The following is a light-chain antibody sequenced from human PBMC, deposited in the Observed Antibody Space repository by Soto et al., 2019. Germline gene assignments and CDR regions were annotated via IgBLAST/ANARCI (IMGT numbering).Light chain of an antibody. CDR1: SSDVGGYNL. Sequence: QSVLTQPASVSGSPGQSITISCTGTSSDVGGYNLVSWYQQYPDKAPKLMIFDVNTRPSGVSNRFSGSKSGNTASLTISGLQAEDEADYYCSSYKSSSTLPYVFGTGT. V-gene: IGLV2-14*01. CDR2: DVN. J-gene: IGLJ1*01. CDR3: SSYKSSSTLPYV.